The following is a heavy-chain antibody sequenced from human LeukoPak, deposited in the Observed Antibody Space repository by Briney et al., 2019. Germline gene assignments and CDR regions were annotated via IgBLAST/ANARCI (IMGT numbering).Heavy chain of an antibody. CDR3: ARQRYCTNGVCSNWFDP. J-gene: IGHJ5*02. V-gene: IGHV4-59*01. CDR2: IYYSGST. Sequence: PSETLSLTCTVSGGSISSYYWSWIRQPPGKGLEWIGYIYYSGSTNYNPSLKSRVTISVDTSKNQFSLKLSSVTAADTAVYYCARQRYCTNGVCSNWFDPWGQGTLVTVSS. CDR1: GGSISSYY. D-gene: IGHD2-8*01.